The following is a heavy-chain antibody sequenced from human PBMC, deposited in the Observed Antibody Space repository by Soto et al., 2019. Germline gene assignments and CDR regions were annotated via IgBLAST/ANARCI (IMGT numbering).Heavy chain of an antibody. CDR1: GYTFTGYY. CDR3: ARDATSYYDFWSGYSPGNWFDP. D-gene: IGHD3-3*01. J-gene: IGHJ5*02. V-gene: IGHV1-2*04. Sequence: RASVKVSCKASGYTFTGYYMHWVRQAPGQGLEWMGWINPNSGGTNYAQKFQGWVTMTRDTSISTAYMELSRLRSDDTAVYYCARDATSYYDFWSGYSPGNWFDPWGQGTLVTVSS. CDR2: INPNSGGT.